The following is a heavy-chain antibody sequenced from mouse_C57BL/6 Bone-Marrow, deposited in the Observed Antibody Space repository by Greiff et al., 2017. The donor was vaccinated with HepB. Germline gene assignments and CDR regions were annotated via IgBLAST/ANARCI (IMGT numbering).Heavy chain of an antibody. CDR3: ARAVVYWYVDV. Sequence: VQLQQSGPVLVKPGASVKMSCKASGYTFTDYYMNWVKQSHGKSLEWIGVINPYNGGTSYNQKFKGKATLTVDKSSSTAYMELNSLTSEDSAVYYCARAVVYWYVDVWGTGTTVTVSS. V-gene: IGHV1-19*01. CDR2: INPYNGGT. J-gene: IGHJ1*03. D-gene: IGHD1-1*01. CDR1: GYTFTDYY.